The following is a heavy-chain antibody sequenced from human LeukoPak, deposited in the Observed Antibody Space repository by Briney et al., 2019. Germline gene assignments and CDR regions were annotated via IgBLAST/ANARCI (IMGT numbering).Heavy chain of an antibody. V-gene: IGHV4-4*02. CDR3: ARGGTAMVYYYNGMDV. CDR1: GGSISSSNW. Sequence: SGTLSLTCAVSGGSISSSNWWSWVRQPPGKGLEWTGEIYHSGSTNYNPSLKCRVTISVDKSKNQFSLKLSSVTAADTAVYYCARGGTAMVYYYNGMDVWGKGTTVTVSS. CDR2: IYHSGST. D-gene: IGHD5-18*01. J-gene: IGHJ6*04.